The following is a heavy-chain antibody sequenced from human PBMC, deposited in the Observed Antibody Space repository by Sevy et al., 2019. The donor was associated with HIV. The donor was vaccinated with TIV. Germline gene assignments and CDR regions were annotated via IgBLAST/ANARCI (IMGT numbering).Heavy chain of an antibody. CDR3: AKDSGYTINLYPGF. V-gene: IGHV3-30*18. CDR1: GLTFDTYG. CDR2: ISSDGNTK. Sequence: GGSLRLSCAASGLTFDTYGMHWVRQTPGKGLEWVAVISSDGNTKYYGHSVKGRFTVSRDNSKSKLYLQMNSLRTEDTAIYFCAKDSGYTINLYPGFWGQGTLVTVSS. J-gene: IGHJ4*02. D-gene: IGHD6-13*01.